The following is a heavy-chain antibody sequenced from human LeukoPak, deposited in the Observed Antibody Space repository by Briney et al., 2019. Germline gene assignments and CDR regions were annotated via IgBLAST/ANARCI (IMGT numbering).Heavy chain of an antibody. CDR1: GFTFSSYG. D-gene: IGHD3-3*01. CDR2: IWYDGSNK. Sequence: GRSLRLSCAASGFTFSSYGMHWVRQAPGKGLEWVAVIWYDGSNKYYADSVKGRLTISRDNSKNTLYLQMNSLRAEDTAVYYCAKEALSEYFDLWGRGTLVTVSS. CDR3: AKEALSEYFDL. J-gene: IGHJ2*01. V-gene: IGHV3-33*06.